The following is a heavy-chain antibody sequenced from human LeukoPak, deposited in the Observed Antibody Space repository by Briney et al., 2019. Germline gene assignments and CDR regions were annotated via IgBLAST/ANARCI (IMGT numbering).Heavy chain of an antibody. CDR3: ARVRPMVRGGQIDY. Sequence: SETLSLTCAVYGGSFSGYYWSWIRQPPGKGLEWIGEINHSGSTYYNPSLKSRVTISVDRSKNQFSLKLSSVTAADTAVYYCARVRPMVRGGQIDYWGQGTLVTVSS. D-gene: IGHD3-10*01. V-gene: IGHV4-34*01. J-gene: IGHJ4*02. CDR1: GGSFSGYY. CDR2: INHSGST.